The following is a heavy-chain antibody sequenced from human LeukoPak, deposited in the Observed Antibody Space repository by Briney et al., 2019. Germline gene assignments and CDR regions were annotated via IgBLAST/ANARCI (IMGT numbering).Heavy chain of an antibody. CDR1: GGSITSSNYQ. CDR3: ARLKAYAPNFDY. V-gene: IGHV4-39*07. J-gene: IGHJ4*02. Sequence: SETLSLTCTVSGGSITSSNYQWGWIRQPPGKGLEWIGEINHSGSTNYNPSLKSRVTISVDTSKNQFSLKLSSVTAADTAVYYCARLKAYAPNFDYWGQGTLVTVSS. CDR2: INHSGST.